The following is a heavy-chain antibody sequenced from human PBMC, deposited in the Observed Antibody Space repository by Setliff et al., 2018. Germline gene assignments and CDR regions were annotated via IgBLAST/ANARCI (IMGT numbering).Heavy chain of an antibody. CDR1: GGTFNTYG. J-gene: IGHJ6*02. D-gene: IGHD6-19*01. V-gene: IGHV1-69*13. CDR2: IIPIIGEP. CDR3: ARGRVAGTWWYYYYYYGMDV. Sequence: SVKVSCKASGGTFNTYGLSWVRQAPGQGLEWMGGIIPIIGEPNYAQKFQGRVTITADESTSTAYVELRSLKSEDTAVYYCARGRVAGTWWYYYYYYGMDVWGQGTTVTVSS.